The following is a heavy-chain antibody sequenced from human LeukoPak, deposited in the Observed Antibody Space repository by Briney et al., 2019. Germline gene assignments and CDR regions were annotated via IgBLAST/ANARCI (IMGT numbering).Heavy chain of an antibody. Sequence: SETLSLTCTVSGGSISSSSYYWGWIRQPPGKGLEWIGSIYYSGSTYYNPSLKSRVTISVDTSKNQFSLKLSSVTAADTAVYYCARDREDIVVVPAARVMDVWGKGTTVTVSS. V-gene: IGHV4-39*07. D-gene: IGHD2-2*01. CDR3: ARDREDIVVVPAARVMDV. CDR1: GGSISSSSYY. J-gene: IGHJ6*03. CDR2: IYYSGST.